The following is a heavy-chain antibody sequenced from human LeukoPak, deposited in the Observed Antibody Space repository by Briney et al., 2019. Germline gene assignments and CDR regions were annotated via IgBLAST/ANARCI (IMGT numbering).Heavy chain of an antibody. Sequence: PGGSLRLSCAASGFTFSTYSMNWVRQAPGRGLEWVGRIKSKTDGGTTDYAAPVKGRFTISRDDSKNTLYLQMNSLKTEDTAVYYCTTGPDDAFDIWGQGTMVTVSS. CDR1: GFTFSTYS. CDR3: TTGPDDAFDI. CDR2: IKSKTDGGTT. J-gene: IGHJ3*02. D-gene: IGHD1-14*01. V-gene: IGHV3-15*01.